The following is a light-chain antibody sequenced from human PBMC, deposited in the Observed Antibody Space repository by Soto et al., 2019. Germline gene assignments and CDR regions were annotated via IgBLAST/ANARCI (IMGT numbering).Light chain of an antibody. CDR2: DAS. Sequence: AIQLTQYPSSLSASVCDRVTITCRASQGISSALAWYQQKPGKAPKLLIYDASSLESVVPSRFSGSGSGTEFTLTISSLQPEDFATYYCQQFKNYPLTFGGGTKVEIK. J-gene: IGKJ4*01. CDR1: QGISSA. V-gene: IGKV1D-13*01. CDR3: QQFKNYPLT.